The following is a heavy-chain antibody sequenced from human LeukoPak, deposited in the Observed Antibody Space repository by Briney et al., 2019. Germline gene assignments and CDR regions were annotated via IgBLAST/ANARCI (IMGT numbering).Heavy chain of an antibody. CDR3: ARGDSSGWPFDY. Sequence: SETLSLTCAVYGGSFSGYYWSWIRQPPGKGLEWIGEINHSGSTNYNPSLKSRVTISVDTSKNQFSLKLSSVTAADTAVYYCARGDSSGWPFDYWGQGTLVTVSS. D-gene: IGHD6-19*01. V-gene: IGHV4-34*09. CDR1: GGSFSGYY. CDR2: INHSGST. J-gene: IGHJ4*02.